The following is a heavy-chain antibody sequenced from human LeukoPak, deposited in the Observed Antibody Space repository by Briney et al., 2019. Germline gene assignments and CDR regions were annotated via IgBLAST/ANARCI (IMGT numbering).Heavy chain of an antibody. V-gene: IGHV3-23*01. D-gene: IGHD2-21*01. J-gene: IGHJ4*02. CDR1: GFTFSTYA. CDR3: AKDKGAVAGTFDY. Sequence: AGGSLRLSCAASGFTFSTYAMSWVRQAPGKGLEWVSGLTGGGGGTSYADSVKGRFTISRDNSKNTLYLQMSSLRAEDTAVYYCAKDKGAVAGTFDYWGQGTLVTVSS. CDR2: LTGGGGGT.